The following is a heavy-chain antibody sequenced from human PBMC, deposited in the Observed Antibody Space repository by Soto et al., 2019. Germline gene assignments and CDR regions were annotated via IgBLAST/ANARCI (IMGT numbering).Heavy chain of an antibody. CDR1: GGTFSSYA. CDR2: IIPIFGTA. Sequence: GASVKVSCKASGGTFSSYAISWVRQAPGQGLEWMGGIIPIFGTANYAQKFQGRVTITADESTSTAYMELSSLRSEDTAVYYCARDTKGMITGKGPGGMDVWGQGTTVTVSS. V-gene: IGHV1-69*13. CDR3: ARDTKGMITGKGPGGMDV. J-gene: IGHJ6*02. D-gene: IGHD1-20*01.